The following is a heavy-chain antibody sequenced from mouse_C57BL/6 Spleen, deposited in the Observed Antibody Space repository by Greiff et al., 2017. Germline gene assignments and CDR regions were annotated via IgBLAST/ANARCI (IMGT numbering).Heavy chain of an antibody. Sequence: VQLQESGPGLVKPSQSLSLTCSVTGYSITSGYYWNWIRQFPGNKLEWMGYISYDGSNNYNPSLKNRISITRDTSKNQFFLKLNSVTTEDTATXYCARGDYDDYYAMDYWGQGTSVTVSS. CDR3: ARGDYDDYYAMDY. D-gene: IGHD2-4*01. V-gene: IGHV3-6*01. J-gene: IGHJ4*01. CDR2: ISYDGSN. CDR1: GYSITSGYY.